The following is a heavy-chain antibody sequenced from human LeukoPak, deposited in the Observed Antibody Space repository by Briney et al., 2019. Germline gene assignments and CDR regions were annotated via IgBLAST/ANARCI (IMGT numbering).Heavy chain of an antibody. CDR2: INSDGSST. V-gene: IGHV3-74*01. CDR3: ARDPYSGSYGDYYYYYMDV. J-gene: IGHJ6*03. D-gene: IGHD1-26*01. CDR1: GFTFSSYS. Sequence: GGSLRLSCAASGFTFSSYSMNWVRQAPGKGLEWVSRINSDGSSTSYADSVKGRFTISRDNARNSLYLQMNSLRAEDTAVYYCARDPYSGSYGDYYYYYMDVWGKGTTVTISS.